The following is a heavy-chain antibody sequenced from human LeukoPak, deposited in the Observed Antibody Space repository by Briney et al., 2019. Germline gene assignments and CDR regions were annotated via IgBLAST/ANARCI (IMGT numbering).Heavy chain of an antibody. CDR3: VKEIKVREYSTSGALEI. Sequence: QTGGSLRLSCAASGFTFDDYALHWVRQPPGKGLEWVAGINWDSGAKGQADSVRGRFTISRDNAKNSLYLEMNSLRAEDTAFYYCVKEIKVREYSTSGALEIWGQGTMVTVSS. CDR2: INWDSGAK. V-gene: IGHV3-9*01. CDR1: GFTFDDYA. D-gene: IGHD4-11*01. J-gene: IGHJ3*02.